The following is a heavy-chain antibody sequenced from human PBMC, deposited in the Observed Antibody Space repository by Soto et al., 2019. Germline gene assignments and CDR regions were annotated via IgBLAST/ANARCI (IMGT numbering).Heavy chain of an antibody. CDR1: GFTFSSYA. CDR2: ISGSGGST. D-gene: IGHD3-22*01. V-gene: IGHV3-23*01. Sequence: GGSLRLSCAASGFTFSSYAMSWVRQAPGKGLEWVSAISGSGGSTYYADSVKGRFTISRDNSKNTLYLQMNSLRAEDTAVYYCAKGEPLMIVVVITLFDYWGQGTLVTVSS. J-gene: IGHJ4*02. CDR3: AKGEPLMIVVVITLFDY.